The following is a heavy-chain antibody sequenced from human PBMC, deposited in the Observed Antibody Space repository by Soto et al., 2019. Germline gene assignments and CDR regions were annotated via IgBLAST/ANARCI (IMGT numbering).Heavy chain of an antibody. J-gene: IGHJ4*02. CDR3: AKDYYDSSGH. Sequence: EVQLVESGGGLVQPGRSLRLSCAASGFTFDDYAMHWVRQAPGKGLEWVSGIIWNSGSIDYADSVKGRFTISRDNAKNSLYLQMNSLRPEDTALYYCAKDYYDSSGHWGQGTLVTVSS. V-gene: IGHV3-9*01. CDR1: GFTFDDYA. CDR2: IIWNSGSI. D-gene: IGHD3-22*01.